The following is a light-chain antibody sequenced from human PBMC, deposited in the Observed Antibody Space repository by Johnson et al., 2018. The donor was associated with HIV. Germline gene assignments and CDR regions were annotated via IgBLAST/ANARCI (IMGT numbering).Light chain of an antibody. CDR2: RNN. J-gene: IGLJ1*01. V-gene: IGLV1-44*01. Sequence: QSVLTQAPSASGTPGQRVTISCSGSSSNIGSNTVNWYQQLPGTAPKLLIYRNNPRPSGVPDRFSGSKSGTSASLALSGLQAEDEADYYCAAWDDSLNGYVFGTGTKVTVL. CDR3: AAWDDSLNGYV. CDR1: SSNIGSNT.